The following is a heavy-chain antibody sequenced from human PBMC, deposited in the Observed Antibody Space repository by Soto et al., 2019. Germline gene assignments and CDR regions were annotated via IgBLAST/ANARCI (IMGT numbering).Heavy chain of an antibody. CDR2: IYYSGST. V-gene: IGHV4-39*01. CDR1: GGSISSSSYY. J-gene: IGHJ5*02. CDR3: ARYVSAARAHKWSDP. Sequence: SQTLSLTCTVSGGSISSSSYYWGWIRQPPGKGLEWIGSIYYSGSTYYNPSLKSRVTISVDTSKNQFSLKLSSVTAADTAVYYCARYVSAARAHKWSDPCGKAPL. D-gene: IGHD3-10*02.